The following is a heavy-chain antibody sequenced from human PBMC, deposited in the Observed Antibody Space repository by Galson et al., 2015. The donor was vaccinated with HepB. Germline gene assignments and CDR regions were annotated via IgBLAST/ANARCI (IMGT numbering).Heavy chain of an antibody. CDR2: ISDSDGNA. D-gene: IGHD3-22*01. CDR3: AKDRWAGIITSPLSY. J-gene: IGHJ4*02. CDR1: GFTFSGYA. Sequence: SLRLSCAASGFTFSGYAMSWVRQAPGKGLEWVSTISDSDGNAFYADSVKGRFTISRDSSKNTLYLQMNSLRAEDTAIYYCAKDRWAGIITSPLSYWGQGTLVTVSS. V-gene: IGHV3-23*01.